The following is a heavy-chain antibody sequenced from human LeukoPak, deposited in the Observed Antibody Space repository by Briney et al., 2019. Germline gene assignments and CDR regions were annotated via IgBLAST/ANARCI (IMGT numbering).Heavy chain of an antibody. CDR2: ISYDGSNK. J-gene: IGHJ4*02. V-gene: IGHV3-30*03. Sequence: QSGGSLRLSCAASGFTFSSYGMHWVRQAPGKGLEWVAVISYDGSNKYYADSVKGRFTISRDNSKNTLYLQMNSLRAEDTAVYYCAAGGSDWYYFDYWGQGTLVTVSS. CDR3: AAGGSDWYYFDY. CDR1: GFTFSSYG. D-gene: IGHD6-19*01.